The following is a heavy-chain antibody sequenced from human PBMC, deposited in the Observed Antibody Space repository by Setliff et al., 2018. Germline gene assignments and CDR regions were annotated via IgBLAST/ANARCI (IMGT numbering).Heavy chain of an antibody. CDR1: GYSISNDYF. Sequence: PSETLSLTCTVSGYSISNDYFWGWIRQPPGKGLEWIGSIYHSGGTSYYPSLKSRVTISVDTSKNQFSLNLSSVTAADTAVYYCAKHRSYFDYWGQGTLVTV. CDR2: IYHSGGT. V-gene: IGHV4-38-2*02. J-gene: IGHJ4*02. CDR3: AKHRSYFDY.